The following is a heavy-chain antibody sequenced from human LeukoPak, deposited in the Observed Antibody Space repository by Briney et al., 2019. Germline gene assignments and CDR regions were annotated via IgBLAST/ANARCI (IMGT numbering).Heavy chain of an antibody. D-gene: IGHD4-17*01. V-gene: IGHV3-23*01. Sequence: GGSLRLSCAASGFTFSSYVMSWVRQAPGKGLDWVTVISGSGGTTYYADSVKGRFTISRDNSKNTLYLQMNSLRAEDTAIYYCAKDSSTTVTTKGGPRRSFDYWGLGTLVTVSS. CDR2: ISGSGGTT. CDR3: AKDSSTTVTTKGGPRRSFDY. J-gene: IGHJ4*02. CDR1: GFTFSSYV.